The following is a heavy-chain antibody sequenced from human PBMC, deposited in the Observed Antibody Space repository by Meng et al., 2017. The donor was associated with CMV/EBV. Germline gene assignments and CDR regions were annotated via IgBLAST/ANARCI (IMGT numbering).Heavy chain of an antibody. CDR2: ISWNSGSI. D-gene: IGHD5-18*01. J-gene: IGHJ6*02. CDR3: AREEYSHGLEYYYYGMDV. CDR1: GLTFDDYA. V-gene: IGHV3-9*01. Sequence: SLKISCAASGLTFDDYAMHWVRQAPGKGLEWVSGISWNSGSIGYADSVKGRFTISRDNAKNSLYLQMNSLRAEDTAVYYCAREEYSHGLEYYYYGMDVWGQGTTVTVSS.